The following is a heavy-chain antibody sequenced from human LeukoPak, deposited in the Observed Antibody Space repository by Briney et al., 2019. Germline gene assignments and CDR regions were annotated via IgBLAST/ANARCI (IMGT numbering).Heavy chain of an antibody. CDR1: GFTFSSYA. CDR2: IIGSGGST. J-gene: IGHJ4*02. CDR3: AKGTYYYDSSGYYGGYYFDY. V-gene: IGHV3-23*01. D-gene: IGHD3-22*01. Sequence: GGSLRLSCAASGFTFSSYAMSWVRRAPGKGLEWVSAIIGSGGSTYYADSVKGRFTISRDNSKNTLYLQMNSLRAEDTAVYYCAKGTYYYDSSGYYGGYYFDYWGQGTLVTVSS.